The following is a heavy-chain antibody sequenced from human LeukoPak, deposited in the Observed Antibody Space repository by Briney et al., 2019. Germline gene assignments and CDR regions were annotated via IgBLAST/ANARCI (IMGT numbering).Heavy chain of an antibody. D-gene: IGHD3-10*01. CDR2: IYSGGST. Sequence: GGSLRLSCAASGFTVSSNYMSWVRQAPGKGLEWVSIIYSGGSTYYADSVKGRFTISRDNSKNTLYLQMNSLRAEDTAVYYCASGSGSYRTPYYYMDVWGKGPRSPSP. CDR3: ASGSGSYRTPYYYMDV. J-gene: IGHJ6*03. CDR1: GFTVSSNY. V-gene: IGHV3-53*01.